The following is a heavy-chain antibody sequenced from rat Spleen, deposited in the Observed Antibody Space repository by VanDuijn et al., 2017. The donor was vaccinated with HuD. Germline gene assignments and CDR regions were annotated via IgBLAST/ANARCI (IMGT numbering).Heavy chain of an antibody. V-gene: IGHV5S13*01. CDR3: VKVAGGYFDY. Sequence: EVQLVESGGGLVQPGRSLKLSCAASGFTDSNYIMAWVRQAPTKGLEWVASINSGGGNIFYRGSVKGRFTISGDYAKNTLYLQMDSLRSEDTATYYCVKVAGGYFDYWGQGVMVTVSS. CDR1: GFTDSNYI. D-gene: IGHD1-4*01. J-gene: IGHJ2*01. CDR2: INSGGGNI.